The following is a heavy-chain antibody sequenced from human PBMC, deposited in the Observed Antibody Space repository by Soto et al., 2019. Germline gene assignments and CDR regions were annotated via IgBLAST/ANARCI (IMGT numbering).Heavy chain of an antibody. J-gene: IGHJ4*02. CDR2: IMPIFAAP. Sequence: QVQLMQSGAEVKKPGSSVKVSCKASGGTISTNVISWVRQGPGQGLEWMGEIMPIFAAPNNAQKFQGRLTITADTSTTTVYTELSSLTSEDTAVYFCATGARYCSGESGYPDDWGQGTLVIVSS. V-gene: IGHV1-69*06. CDR3: ATGARYCSGESGYPDD. CDR1: GGTISTNV. D-gene: IGHD2-15*01.